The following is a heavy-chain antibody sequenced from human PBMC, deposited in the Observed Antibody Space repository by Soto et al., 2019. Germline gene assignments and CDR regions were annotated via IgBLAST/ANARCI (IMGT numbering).Heavy chain of an antibody. CDR1: GFTFSDYA. CDR3: VRDHNWAFDY. V-gene: IGHV3-48*02. CDR2: ISGRAGDI. D-gene: IGHD1-20*01. Sequence: EVQLAESGGGLVQPGGSLRLSCVVSGFTFSDYAMNWVRQAPGKGLEWVSYISGRAGDIRYADSVRGRFTISRDNANNLLYLQMSSLGDDDTAVYYCVRDHNWAFDYWGQGILVTVSS. J-gene: IGHJ4*02.